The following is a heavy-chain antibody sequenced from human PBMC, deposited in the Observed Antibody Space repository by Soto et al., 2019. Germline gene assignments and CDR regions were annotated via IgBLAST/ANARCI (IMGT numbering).Heavy chain of an antibody. CDR2: IYYSGST. Sequence: PSETLSLTCTVSGGSVSSGTYYWSWIRQPPGKGLEWIGYIYYSGSTNYNPSLKSRVTITVDTSKNQFSLKLSSVTAADTAVYYCARAITLVRGVPYGMDVWGQGTMVTVSS. CDR1: GGSVSSGTYY. CDR3: ARAITLVRGVPYGMDV. J-gene: IGHJ6*02. D-gene: IGHD3-10*01. V-gene: IGHV4-61*01.